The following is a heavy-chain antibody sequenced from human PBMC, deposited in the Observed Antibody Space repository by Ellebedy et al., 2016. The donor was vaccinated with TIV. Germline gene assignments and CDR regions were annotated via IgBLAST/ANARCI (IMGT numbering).Heavy chain of an antibody. D-gene: IGHD3-10*01. V-gene: IGHV1-69*13. CDR1: GGTFSSYA. CDR2: IIPIFGTA. Sequence: SVKVSXKASGGTFSSYAISWVRQAPGQGLEWMGGIIPIFGTANYAQKFQGRVTITADESTSTAYMELSSLRSEDTAVYYCARDLNELWFGIPPGMDVWGQGTTVTVSS. CDR3: ARDLNELWFGIPPGMDV. J-gene: IGHJ6*02.